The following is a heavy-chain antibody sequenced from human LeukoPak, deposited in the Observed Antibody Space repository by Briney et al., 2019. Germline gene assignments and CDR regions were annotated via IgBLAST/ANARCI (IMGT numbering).Heavy chain of an antibody. CDR2: VYYSGNT. D-gene: IGHD3-22*01. V-gene: IGHV4-61*08. CDR1: GGSVGSGGYY. Sequence: PSETLSLTCTVSGGSVGSGGYYWSWIRQPPGKGLEWIGYVYYSGNTNYNPSLKSRVTMSVDTSKNQFSLKLSSVTAADTAVYYCARDYYDSSGYYDYWGQEALVTVSS. J-gene: IGHJ4*02. CDR3: ARDYYDSSGYYDY.